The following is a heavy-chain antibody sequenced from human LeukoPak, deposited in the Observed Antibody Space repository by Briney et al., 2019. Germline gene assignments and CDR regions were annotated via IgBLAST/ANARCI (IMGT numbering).Heavy chain of an antibody. CDR3: ARDLGRVYYFDY. CDR1: GYTFTGYY. CDR2: INPNSGGT. V-gene: IGHV1-2*02. Sequence: ASVKVSCKASGYTFTGYYMHWVRQAPGQGLEWMGWINPNSGGTNYAQKFQGRVTMTRDTSISTAYMELSRLRSDDTAVYYCARDLGRVYYFDYWGQGTLVTVSS. J-gene: IGHJ4*02. D-gene: IGHD7-27*01.